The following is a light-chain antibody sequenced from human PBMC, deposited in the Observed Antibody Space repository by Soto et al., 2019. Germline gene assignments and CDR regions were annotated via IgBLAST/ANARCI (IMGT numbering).Light chain of an antibody. V-gene: IGLV1-40*01. CDR2: GTN. CDR3: QSYDSSLSGHVV. J-gene: IGLJ2*01. CDR1: SSNIGAPFD. Sequence: QSVLTQPPSVSGAPGQRVTISCTGSSSNIGAPFDVHWYQHLPGTAPKLLIYGTNNRPSGVPDRFSGSRSGTSASLAITGRQAEDEAVYYCQSYDSSLSGHVVFGGGTKLTVL.